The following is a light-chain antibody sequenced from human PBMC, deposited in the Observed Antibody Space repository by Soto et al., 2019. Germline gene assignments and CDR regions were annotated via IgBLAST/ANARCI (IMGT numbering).Light chain of an antibody. CDR1: QSFRGL. Sequence: EVVLTQSPVTLSLSPGERATLSCRASQSFRGLLAWYQQKPGQAPRLLIYDAYNRATGIPPRFSGSGSGTDFTITISSLEPEDSEVYDGQQRHMRPITFGQGTRLEIK. CDR3: QQRHMRPIT. CDR2: DAY. J-gene: IGKJ5*01. V-gene: IGKV3-11*01.